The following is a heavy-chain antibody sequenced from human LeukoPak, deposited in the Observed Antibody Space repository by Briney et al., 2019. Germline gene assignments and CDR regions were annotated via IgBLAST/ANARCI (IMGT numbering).Heavy chain of an antibody. J-gene: IGHJ6*02. Sequence: PGGSLRLSCAASGFTVSSNYMSWVRQAPGKGLEWVSVTYRGGTTYYADSVKGRFTISRDNSKNMLYLQMNSLRAEDTAVYFCAREPGIAAAGAGGYYYGMDVWGQGTTVTVSS. CDR1: GFTVSSNY. D-gene: IGHD6-13*01. V-gene: IGHV3-53*01. CDR2: TYRGGTT. CDR3: AREPGIAAAGAGGYYYGMDV.